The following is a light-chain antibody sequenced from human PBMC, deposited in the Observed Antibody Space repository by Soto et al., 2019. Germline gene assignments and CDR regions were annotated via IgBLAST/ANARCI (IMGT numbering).Light chain of an antibody. J-gene: IGLJ1*01. CDR1: SSDVGGYNY. V-gene: IGLV2-8*01. CDR3: SSRTV. CDR2: EVS. Sequence: QSVLTQPPSASGSPGQSVTISCTGTSSDVGGYNYVSWYQQHPGKAPKLMIYEVSKRPSGVPDRFSGSKSGNTASLTVSGLQAEDEADYYCSSRTVFGTGTKVT.